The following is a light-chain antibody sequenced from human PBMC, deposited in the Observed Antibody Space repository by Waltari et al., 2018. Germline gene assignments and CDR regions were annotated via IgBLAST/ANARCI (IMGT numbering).Light chain of an antibody. CDR2: GAS. V-gene: IGKV3-20*01. CDR3: QHYVRLPAT. Sequence: CRASQSVSRALAWYQQKPGQAPRLLIYGASSRATGISDRFSGSGSGTDFSLTISRLEPEDFAVYYCQHYVRLPATFGQGTKVEIK. J-gene: IGKJ1*01. CDR1: QSVSRA.